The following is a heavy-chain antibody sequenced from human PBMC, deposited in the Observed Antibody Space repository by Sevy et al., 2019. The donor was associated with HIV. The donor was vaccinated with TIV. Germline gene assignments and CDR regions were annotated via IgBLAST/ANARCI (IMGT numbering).Heavy chain of an antibody. CDR1: GFIFDDYV. J-gene: IGHJ4*02. CDR3: AKDRGILLPPGPFDY. D-gene: IGHD2-15*01. CDR2: ISWNSGSI. V-gene: IGHV3-9*01. Sequence: GGSLRLSCAASGFIFDDYVMHWVRQAPGKGLEWVSSISWNSGSIGYADSVKGRFTISRDNSKNSLYLQMNSLRAEDRALYYCAKDRGILLPPGPFDYWGQGTLVTVSS.